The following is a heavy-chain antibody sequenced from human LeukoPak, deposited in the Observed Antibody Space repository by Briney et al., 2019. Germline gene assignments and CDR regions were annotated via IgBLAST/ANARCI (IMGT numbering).Heavy chain of an antibody. CDR1: GFTFSDYN. CDR2: IGTTANHI. D-gene: IGHD1-26*01. J-gene: IGHJ4*02. Sequence: PGGSLRLSCAVSGFTFSDYNMNWLRQAPGKGLEWVSCIGTTANHIYYADSVMGRFTISRDNAKNSLYLQMNSLKVEDTAVYYCAREVVGATPDYWGQGTLVTVPS. CDR3: AREVVGATPDY. V-gene: IGHV3-21*01.